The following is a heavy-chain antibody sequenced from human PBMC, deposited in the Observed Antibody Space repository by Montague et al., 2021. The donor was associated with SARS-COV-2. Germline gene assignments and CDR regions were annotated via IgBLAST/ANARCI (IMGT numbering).Heavy chain of an antibody. V-gene: IGHV6-1*01. CDR1: RDSVSSNSAA. CDR2: TYYRSKWYN. CDR3: ARGADRYYFYGMDV. Sequence: CAISRDSVSSNSAAWNWIRQSPSRGLEWLGRTYYRSKWYNEYAVSVNSRITINPDTPKNQFSLQVNSVTPEDTAVYYCARGADRYYFYGMDVWGQGTTVTVSS. D-gene: IGHD6-19*01. J-gene: IGHJ6*02.